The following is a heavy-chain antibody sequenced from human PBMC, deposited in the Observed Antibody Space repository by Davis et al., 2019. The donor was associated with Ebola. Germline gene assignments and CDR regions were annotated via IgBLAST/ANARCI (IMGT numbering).Heavy chain of an antibody. V-gene: IGHV5-10-1*01. J-gene: IGHJ4*02. CDR2: INPSDSNT. CDR1: GYSFTNNW. Sequence: KVSCKASGYSFTNNWITWVRQMPGKGLEWMGRINPSDSNTNYRPSFQGHVTISVDKSISTAYLQWSSLKASDTAMYYCARHHYYDFWSGYYPEFDYWGQGTLVTVSS. D-gene: IGHD3-3*01. CDR3: ARHHYYDFWSGYYPEFDY.